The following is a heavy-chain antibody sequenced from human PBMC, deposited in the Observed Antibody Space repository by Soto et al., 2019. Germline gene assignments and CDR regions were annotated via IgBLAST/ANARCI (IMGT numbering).Heavy chain of an antibody. Sequence: GGSLRLSCAASGFTFSSYSMNWVRQAPGKGLEWVSYISSSSSTIYYADSVKGRFTISRDNAKNSLYLQMNSLRAEDTAVYYCATEGSGHWDDAFDIWGQGTMVTVSS. CDR1: GFTFSSYS. CDR3: ATEGSGHWDDAFDI. D-gene: IGHD3-3*01. CDR2: ISSSSSTI. V-gene: IGHV3-48*01. J-gene: IGHJ3*02.